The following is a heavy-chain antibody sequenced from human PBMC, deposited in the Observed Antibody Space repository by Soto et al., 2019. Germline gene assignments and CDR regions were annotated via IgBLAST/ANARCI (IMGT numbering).Heavy chain of an antibody. V-gene: IGHV3-30*18. D-gene: IGHD6-13*01. CDR3: AKDNSPYRSSYRILDY. Sequence: GGSLRLSCAASGFTFSTYALQWVRQAPGKGLEWVAVISHDGSNEYYPDSVKGRFTMSRDNSKNTLYLQMNSLRVEDAAVYYCAKDNSPYRSSYRILDYWGRGTLVTV. CDR1: GFTFSTYA. J-gene: IGHJ4*02. CDR2: ISHDGSNE.